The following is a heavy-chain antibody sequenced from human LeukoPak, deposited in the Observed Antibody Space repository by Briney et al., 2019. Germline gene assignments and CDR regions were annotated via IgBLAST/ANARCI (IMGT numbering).Heavy chain of an antibody. D-gene: IGHD1-1*01. V-gene: IGHV7-4-1*02. CDR2: INTNTGNP. CDR1: GYTFTNYA. Sequence: ASVKVSCKASGYTFTNYAMNWVRQAPGQGLEWRGWINTNTGNPTYAQGFTGRFVFSLDTSVSTAYLQISSLKAEDTAVYYCARVQMERQQAFWFDPWGQGTPVTVSS. CDR3: ARVQMERQQAFWFDP. J-gene: IGHJ5*02.